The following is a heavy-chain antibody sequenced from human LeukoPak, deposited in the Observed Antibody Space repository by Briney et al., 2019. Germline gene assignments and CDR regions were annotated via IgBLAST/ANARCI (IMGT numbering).Heavy chain of an antibody. CDR3: ARDGTTGTSDY. D-gene: IGHD1-1*01. J-gene: IGHJ4*02. CDR1: GFTFSSYA. CDR2: VSYDGSNK. V-gene: IGHV3-30-3*01. Sequence: GGSLRLSCAASGFTFSSYAMHWVRQAPGKGLEWVAVVSYDGSNKYYADSVKGRFTISRDDSKNTLYLQMNSLRAEDTAVYYCARDGTTGTSDYWGQGTLVTVSS.